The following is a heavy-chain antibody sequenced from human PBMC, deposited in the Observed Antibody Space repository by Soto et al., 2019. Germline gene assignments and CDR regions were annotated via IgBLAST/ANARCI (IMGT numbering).Heavy chain of an antibody. Sequence: WGRKKNGQGLEWMGWINPNSGSTNYAQKFQGRVTTTKDTSISTTYMDLSRLRSDDTAVYYCARYCSSVSCYDAIRGQGTMVPGSS. CDR2: INPNSGST. CDR3: ARYCSSVSCYDAI. V-gene: IGHV1-2*02. J-gene: IGHJ3*02. D-gene: IGHD2-15*01.